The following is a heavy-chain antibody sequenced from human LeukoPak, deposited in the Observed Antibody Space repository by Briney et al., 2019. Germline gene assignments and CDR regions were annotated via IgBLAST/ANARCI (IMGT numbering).Heavy chain of an antibody. CDR2: ISGSGGST. J-gene: IGHJ4*02. CDR1: GFTFSSYG. CDR3: AKDRTRSLWFGELSDY. V-gene: IGHV3-23*01. Sequence: GGSLRLSCAASGFTFSSYGMSWVRQAPGKGLEWVSAISGSGGSTYYADSVKGRFTISRDNSKNTLYLQMNSLRAEDTAVYYCAKDRTRSLWFGELSDYWGQGTLVTVSS. D-gene: IGHD3-10*01.